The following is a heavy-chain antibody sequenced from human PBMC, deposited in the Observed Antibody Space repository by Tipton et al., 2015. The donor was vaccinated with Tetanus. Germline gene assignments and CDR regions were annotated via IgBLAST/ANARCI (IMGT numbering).Heavy chain of an antibody. J-gene: IGHJ4*02. CDR3: ARGTGDY. Sequence: LRLSCTVSGDSISSYYWNWIRQPPGKGLEWIGYIYYSGSTNYNPSLKSRVTISVDTSKNQFSLKLSSVTAADTAVYYCARGTGDYWGQGTLVTVSS. D-gene: IGHD1-14*01. CDR1: GDSISSYY. V-gene: IGHV4-59*01. CDR2: IYYSGST.